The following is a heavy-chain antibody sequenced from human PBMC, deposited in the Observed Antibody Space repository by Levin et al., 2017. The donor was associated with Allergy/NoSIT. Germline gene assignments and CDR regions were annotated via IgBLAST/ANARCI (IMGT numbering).Heavy chain of an antibody. V-gene: IGHV3-23*01. CDR2: INVSGSRR. CDR3: AKETGTGSPTQPDY. CDR1: GFTFSSYA. J-gene: IGHJ4*02. D-gene: IGHD1-26*01. Sequence: ETLSLTCAASGFTFSSYAMSLVRQAPGKGLEWVSTINVSGSRRYYADSVKGRFTISRDNSKNTLYLQMNSLRAEDTALYYCAKETGTGSPTQPDYWGQGTLVTVSS.